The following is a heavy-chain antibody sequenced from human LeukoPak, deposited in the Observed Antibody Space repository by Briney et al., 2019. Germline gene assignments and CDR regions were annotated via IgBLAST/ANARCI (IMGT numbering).Heavy chain of an antibody. CDR3: ARSWVRVVEPTAGASGIDH. Sequence: GGSLRLSCAASGFTLSSYSMNWVRQAPGKGLEWVSYISSRSSTIYYADSVKGRFTISRDNAKNSLYLQMTSLRAEDTAMYYCARSWVRVVEPTAGASGIDHWGQGTLSPSPQ. V-gene: IGHV3-48*01. J-gene: IGHJ4*02. D-gene: IGHD2-15*01. CDR1: GFTLSSYS. CDR2: ISSRSSTI.